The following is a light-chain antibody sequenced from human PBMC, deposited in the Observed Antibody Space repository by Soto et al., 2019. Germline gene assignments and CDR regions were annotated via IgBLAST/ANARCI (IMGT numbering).Light chain of an antibody. Sequence: QSALTQPASVSGSPGQSITISCTGTSSDVGGHDFVSWYQHHPGKAPKLIIYEVSNRPSGLSNRFSGSKSGNTAPLTISVLQSEDEADYYCSSFTSTSTLLFGGGTKLTVL. J-gene: IGLJ2*01. CDR2: EVS. CDR3: SSFTSTSTLL. CDR1: SSDVGGHDF. V-gene: IGLV2-14*01.